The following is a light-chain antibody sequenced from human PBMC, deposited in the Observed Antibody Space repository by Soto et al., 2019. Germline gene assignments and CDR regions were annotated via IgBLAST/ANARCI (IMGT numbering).Light chain of an antibody. J-gene: IGKJ4*01. CDR2: GAS. CDR3: HQHGSSFFT. Sequence: EIVWTQYPGTLSLSPGERATLSCRASQSVSSSYLAWYQQKPGQAPRLLIYGASSRATGIPGRFSGSGTGTDFTLTISRLEPEDVAMSFCHQHGSSFFTFGGGTKVEIK. V-gene: IGKV3-20*01. CDR1: QSVSSSY.